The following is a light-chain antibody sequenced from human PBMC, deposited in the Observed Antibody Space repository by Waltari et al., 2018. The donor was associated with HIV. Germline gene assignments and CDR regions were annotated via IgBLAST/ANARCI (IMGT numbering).Light chain of an antibody. CDR3: QQYYNWPGT. J-gene: IGKJ2*01. V-gene: IGKV3-15*01. CDR2: GAS. CDR1: QSVSSN. Sequence: EIVMTQSPATLSVSPGERATLSCRASQSVSSNLAWYQQKPGQAPRPLIYGASTRATGIPARFSGSGSGTEFTLTISSLQSEDFAVYYCQQYYNWPGTFGQGTKLEIK.